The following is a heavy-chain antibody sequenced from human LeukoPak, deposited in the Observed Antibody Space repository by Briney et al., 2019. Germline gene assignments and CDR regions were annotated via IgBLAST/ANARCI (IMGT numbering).Heavy chain of an antibody. CDR3: VTVLRYFDWPF. D-gene: IGHD3-9*01. J-gene: IGHJ4*02. V-gene: IGHV1-2*02. CDR1: GYTFTGYY. Sequence: ASVKVSCKASGYTFTGYYMHWVRQAPGQGLEWMGWINPNSGDTNYAQKFQGRVTMTRDTSISTAYMELSRLRSDDTAVYYCVTVLRYFDWPFWGQGTLVTVSS. CDR2: INPNSGDT.